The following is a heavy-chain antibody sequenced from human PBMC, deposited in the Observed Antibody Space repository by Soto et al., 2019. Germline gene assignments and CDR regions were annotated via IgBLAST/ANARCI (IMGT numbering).Heavy chain of an antibody. D-gene: IGHD3-10*01. CDR3: VLWPPYYFDY. CDR2: ISWDGGST. CDR1: GFTFDDYT. V-gene: IGHV3-43*01. Sequence: GGSLRLSCAASGFTFDDYTMHWVRQAPGKGLEWVSLISWDGGSTYYADSVKGRFTISRDNSKNSLYLQMNSLRTEDTAVYYCVLWPPYYFDYWGQGTLVTVSS. J-gene: IGHJ4*02.